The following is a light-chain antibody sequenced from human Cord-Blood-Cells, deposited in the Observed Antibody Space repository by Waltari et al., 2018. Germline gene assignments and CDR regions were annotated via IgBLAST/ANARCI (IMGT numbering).Light chain of an antibody. J-gene: IGLJ2*01. Sequence: QSALTQPASVSGSPGQSITISCTGTSRDVGSYNLVSWYQQRPGKAPKLMIYEVSKRPSGVSNRFSGSKSGNTASLTISGLQAEDEADYYCCSYAGSSTPHVVFGGGTKLTVL. CDR2: EVS. CDR3: CSYAGSSTPHVV. V-gene: IGLV2-23*02. CDR1: SRDVGSYNL.